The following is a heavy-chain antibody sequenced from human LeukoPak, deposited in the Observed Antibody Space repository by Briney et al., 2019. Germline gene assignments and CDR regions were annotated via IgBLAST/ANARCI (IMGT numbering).Heavy chain of an antibody. V-gene: IGHV3-21*01. CDR1: GFTFSSYN. D-gene: IGHD2-21*01. J-gene: IGHJ4*02. Sequence: GGSLRLSCAASGFTFSSYNMNWVRQAPGKGLEWVSSISSSSSYIYYADSMKGRFTISRDNSKNTVFLQMNSLRVEDTAVYYCARELSQIVWGGLDYGGQGTLVSVSS. CDR3: ARELSQIVWGGLDY. CDR2: ISSSSSYI.